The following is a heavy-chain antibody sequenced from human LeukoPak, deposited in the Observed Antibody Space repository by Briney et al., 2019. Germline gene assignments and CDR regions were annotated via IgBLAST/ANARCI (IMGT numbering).Heavy chain of an antibody. J-gene: IGHJ4*02. Sequence: GGSLRLSCAASGFTFSSYWMSWVRQAPGKGLEWVANIEQDGSEKYYVDSVKGRFTISRDNAKNSLYLQMNSLRAEDTAVYYCARVRLRYFDWSVRYYFDYWGQGTLVTVSS. D-gene: IGHD3-9*01. CDR2: IEQDGSEK. V-gene: IGHV3-7*03. CDR3: ARVRLRYFDWSVRYYFDY. CDR1: GFTFSSYW.